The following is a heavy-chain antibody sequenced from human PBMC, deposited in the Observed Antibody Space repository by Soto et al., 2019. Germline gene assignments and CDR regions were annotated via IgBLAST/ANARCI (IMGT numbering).Heavy chain of an antibody. CDR3: ARDEALYDYIWGRHYGSPNGMDV. D-gene: IGHD3-16*01. V-gene: IGHV3-33*01. Sequence: GGSLRLSCAASGFTFSSYGMHWVRQAPGKGLEWVAVIWYDGSNKYYADSVKGRFTISRDNSKNTLYLQMNSLRSDDTAVYYCARDEALYDYIWGRHYGSPNGMDVWGQGTTVTVSS. CDR2: IWYDGSNK. J-gene: IGHJ6*02. CDR1: GFTFSSYG.